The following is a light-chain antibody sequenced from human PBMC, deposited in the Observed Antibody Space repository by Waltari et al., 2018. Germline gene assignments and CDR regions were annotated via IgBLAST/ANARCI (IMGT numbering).Light chain of an antibody. V-gene: IGLV2-23*01. J-gene: IGLJ3*02. CDR1: SSYVGGYHL. Sequence: QSALTQPASVSGSHGQETPISCTGTSSYVGGYHLVSWYQQHPGNAPKLMIYEGSKRPSGVSNRFSGSKSGNTASLTISGLQAEDEADYYCCSYAGSSWVFGGGTKLTVL. CDR2: EGS. CDR3: CSYAGSSWV.